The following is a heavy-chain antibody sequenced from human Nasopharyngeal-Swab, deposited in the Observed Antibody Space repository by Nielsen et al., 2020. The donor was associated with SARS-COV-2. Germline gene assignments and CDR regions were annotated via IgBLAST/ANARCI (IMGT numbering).Heavy chain of an antibody. CDR2: INTNTGNP. Sequence: VRQAPGQGLEWMGWINTNTGNPTYAQGFTGRFVFSLDTSVSTAYLQISSLKAEDTAVYYCAREGSDGSGPGDFDYWGQGTLVTVSS. D-gene: IGHD3-10*01. J-gene: IGHJ4*02. V-gene: IGHV7-4-1*02. CDR3: AREGSDGSGPGDFDY.